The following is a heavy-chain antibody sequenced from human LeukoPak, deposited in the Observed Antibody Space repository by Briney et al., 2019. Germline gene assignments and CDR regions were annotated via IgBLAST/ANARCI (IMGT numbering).Heavy chain of an antibody. CDR3: ASPPRTYYDFWSGYYPHYYYYGMDV. CDR1: GFTFSSYA. Sequence: PGGSLRLSCAASGFTFSSYAMSWVRQAPGKGLEWVSAISGSGGSTYYADSVKGRFTISRDNSKNTLYLQMNSLRAEDTAVYYCASPPRTYYDFWSGYYPHYYYYGMDVWGQGTTVTVSS. V-gene: IGHV3-23*01. J-gene: IGHJ6*02. CDR2: ISGSGGST. D-gene: IGHD3-3*01.